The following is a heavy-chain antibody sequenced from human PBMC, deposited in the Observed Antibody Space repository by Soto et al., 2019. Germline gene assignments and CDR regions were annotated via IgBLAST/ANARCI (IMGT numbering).Heavy chain of an antibody. CDR3: AKASGGRYQGSRVFDF. V-gene: IGHV3-23*01. J-gene: IGHJ4*02. D-gene: IGHD2-2*01. CDR1: GFSFSNYA. CDR2: ITDSGDDS. Sequence: GGSLSLSCAASGFSFSNYAMTWVRQAPGEGLEWVSVITDSGDDSLHADSVKGRFTISRDNSKNTLYLQMTTLRAEDTAIYYCAKASGGRYQGSRVFDFWGQGTRVTVSS.